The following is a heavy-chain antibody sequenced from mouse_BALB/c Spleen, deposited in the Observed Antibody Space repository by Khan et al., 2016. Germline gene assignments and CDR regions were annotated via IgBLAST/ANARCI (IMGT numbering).Heavy chain of an antibody. D-gene: IGHD1-2*01. J-gene: IGHJ2*01. CDR2: IRYSGST. Sequence: EVQLQESGPGLVKPSQSLSLTCTVTGYSITSGYGWNWIRQFPGNKLEWMGYIRYSGSTNYNPSLKSRTSITRDTSTNQSFLQLNSVTTEDTATYYCARTARIKYWGQGTTLTVSS. CDR1: GYSITSGYG. V-gene: IGHV3-1*02. CDR3: ARTARIKY.